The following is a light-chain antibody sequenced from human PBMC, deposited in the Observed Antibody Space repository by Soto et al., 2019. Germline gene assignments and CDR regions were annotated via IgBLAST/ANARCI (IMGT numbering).Light chain of an antibody. CDR3: AAWDDILNGQV. Sequence: QSVLTQPPSASGTPGQRVTISCSGSSSNIGSNTVNWYQQVPGTAPKYVIYTNNQRPSGVPARFSGSQSGTSASLAISGLQSEDEAVYYCAAWDDILNGQVFGGGTKLTVL. CDR2: TNN. V-gene: IGLV1-44*01. CDR1: SSNIGSNT. J-gene: IGLJ3*02.